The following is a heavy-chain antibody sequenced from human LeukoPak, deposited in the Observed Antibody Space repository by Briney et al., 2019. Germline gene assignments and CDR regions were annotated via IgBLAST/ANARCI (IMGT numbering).Heavy chain of an antibody. V-gene: IGHV1-69*05. J-gene: IGHJ5*02. CDR3: ARGRTSGTYNWFDP. Sequence: SVKVSCKASGGTFSSYAISWVRQAPGQGLEWMGRIIPIFGTANYAQKFQGRVTITKNTPISTAYMELSSLRSEDTAIYYCARGRTSGTYNWFDPWGQGTLVTVSS. D-gene: IGHD3-10*01. CDR2: IIPIFGTA. CDR1: GGTFSSYA.